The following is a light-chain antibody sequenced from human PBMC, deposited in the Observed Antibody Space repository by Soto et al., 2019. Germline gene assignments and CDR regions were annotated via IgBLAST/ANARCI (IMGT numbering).Light chain of an antibody. Sequence: QSALTQPASVSGSPGQSITISSTGTSSDIGSNNYVSWFQQRPGKAPTLIIYEVSNRPSGVSTHFSGSKSGNTASLTISGLLPEDEAEYYCSSYTTTTQLFGGGTKLTVL. V-gene: IGLV2-14*01. CDR3: SSYTTTTQL. CDR2: EVS. CDR1: SSDIGSNNY. J-gene: IGLJ3*02.